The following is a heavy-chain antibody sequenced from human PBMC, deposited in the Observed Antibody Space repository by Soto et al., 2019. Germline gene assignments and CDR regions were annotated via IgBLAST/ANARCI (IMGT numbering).Heavy chain of an antibody. CDR3: VKEASGGWHCFDT. CDR2: ISYDGTKK. CDR1: GFTFRTYG. Sequence: QVQLVESGGGVVQPGRSLRLSCAVSGFTFRTYGMHWVRQAPGKGLEWVADISYDGTKKYYTDSVKGRFSISRDNSKNTLSLQMNSLRYEDTAVYYCVKEASGGWHCFDTWGQGALVSVSS. V-gene: IGHV3-30*18. D-gene: IGHD6-19*01. J-gene: IGHJ5*02.